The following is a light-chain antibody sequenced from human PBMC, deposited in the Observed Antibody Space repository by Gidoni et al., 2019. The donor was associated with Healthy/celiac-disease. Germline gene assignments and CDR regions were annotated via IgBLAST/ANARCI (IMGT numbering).Light chain of an antibody. CDR1: SSNIGAGYD. Sequence: QSVLTQPPSVSGAPGPRVTIPCTGSSSNIGAGYDVHWYQQLPGTAPKLLIYGNSNRPSGVPDRFSGSKSGTSASLVITGLQAEDEADYYCQSYDSSLSGSVFGGGTKLTVL. CDR2: GNS. V-gene: IGLV1-40*01. CDR3: QSYDSSLSGSV. J-gene: IGLJ2*01.